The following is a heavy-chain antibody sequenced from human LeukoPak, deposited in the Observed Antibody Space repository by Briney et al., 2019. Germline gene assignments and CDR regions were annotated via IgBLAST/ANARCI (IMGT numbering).Heavy chain of an antibody. V-gene: IGHV4-34*01. J-gene: IGHJ4*02. Sequence: SETLSLTCNVFGGSISGYYWSWIRQSPGKGLDWVGEISHGGITKYNPSLKNRVTISKDNSRNEFSLKLNSVTAADTAVYFCARSAGWWSLDYWGQGALVTVSA. CDR2: ISHGGIT. CDR1: GGSISGYY. CDR3: ARSAGWWSLDY. D-gene: IGHD2-8*02.